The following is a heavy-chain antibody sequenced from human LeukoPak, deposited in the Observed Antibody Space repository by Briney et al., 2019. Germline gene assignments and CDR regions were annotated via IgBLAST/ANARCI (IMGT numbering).Heavy chain of an antibody. Sequence: KPSETLSLTCTVSGGSISSYYWSWIRQPPGKGLEWIGYIYYSGSTNYNPSLKSRITISVDTSKNQFSLKLSSVTAADTAVYYCARDKLELPYYWGQGTLVTVSS. V-gene: IGHV4-59*01. D-gene: IGHD1-7*01. CDR2: IYYSGST. CDR1: GGSISSYY. CDR3: ARDKLELPYY. J-gene: IGHJ4*02.